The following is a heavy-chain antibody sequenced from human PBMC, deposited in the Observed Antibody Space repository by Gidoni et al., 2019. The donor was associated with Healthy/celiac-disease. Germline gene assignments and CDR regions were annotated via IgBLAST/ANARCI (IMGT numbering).Heavy chain of an antibody. CDR1: GGSISSGSYY. D-gene: IGHD2-2*02. CDR3: ARDTATAIPYDAFDI. CDR2: IYTSGST. V-gene: IGHV4-61*02. Sequence: QVQLQESGPGLVKPSQTLSLTCTVPGGSISSGSYYWSWIRQPAGKGLEWIGRIYTSGSTNYNPSLKSRVTISVDTSKNQFSLKLSSVTAADTAVYYCARDTATAIPYDAFDIWGQGTMVTVSS. J-gene: IGHJ3*02.